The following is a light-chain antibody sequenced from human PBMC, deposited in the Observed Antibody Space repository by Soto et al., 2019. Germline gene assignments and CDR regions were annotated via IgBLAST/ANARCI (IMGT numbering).Light chain of an antibody. Sequence: EIVLTQSPGTLSLSPGERATLSCRASQSVSSSYLAWYQQKPGQAPRLLIYGASSRATVIPDRFSGSGSGTYLPITISRLEPEDSAEYYCQQYGSSRTFGPGTKVEIK. CDR2: GAS. CDR3: QQYGSSRT. CDR1: QSVSSSY. V-gene: IGKV3-20*01. J-gene: IGKJ1*01.